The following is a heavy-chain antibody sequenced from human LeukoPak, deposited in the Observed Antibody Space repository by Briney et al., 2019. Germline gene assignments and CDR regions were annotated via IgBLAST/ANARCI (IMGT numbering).Heavy chain of an antibody. J-gene: IGHJ4*02. CDR1: AFTLSSYW. CDR2: IKAVGSEK. V-gene: IGHV3-7*04. D-gene: IGHD6-19*01. CDR3: ARGRVAVAY. Sequence: PGGSLRLSCAASAFTLSSYWMSWVRQAPGKGLEWVASIKAVGSEKYYVDSVKGRFTISRDNAQNSLYLQMNSLRAEDTAVYYCARGRVAVAYWGQGILVTVSS.